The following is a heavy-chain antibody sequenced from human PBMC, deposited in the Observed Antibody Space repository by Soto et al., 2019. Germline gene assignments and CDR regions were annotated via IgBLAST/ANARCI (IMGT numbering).Heavy chain of an antibody. V-gene: IGHV3-7*01. CDR1: GFTFSAYW. J-gene: IGHJ4*02. CDR2: IKQAGSEK. D-gene: IGHD6-25*01. Sequence: EVQLVESGGGLVQTGGSLRLSCAASGFTFSAYWMSWVRQAPGKGLEWVANIKQAGSEKYYVYSVNGRFIISRDDAKNSLFLQVNSLRDEDTAVYYCAREKRANGYFDYWGQGTLVTVSS. CDR3: AREKRANGYFDY.